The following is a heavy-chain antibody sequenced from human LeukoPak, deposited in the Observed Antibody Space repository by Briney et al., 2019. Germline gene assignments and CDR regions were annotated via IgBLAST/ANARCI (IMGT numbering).Heavy chain of an antibody. V-gene: IGHV3-7*03. CDR2: INHNGNVN. CDR3: ARDTAAALDY. D-gene: IGHD6-13*01. CDR1: GFTFSSYW. J-gene: IGHJ4*02. Sequence: GGSLRLSCAASGFTFSSYWMNWARQAPGKGLEWVASINHNGNVNYYVDSVKGRFTISRDNAKNSLYLQMSNLRAEDTGIYYCARDTAAALDYWGQGILVTVSS.